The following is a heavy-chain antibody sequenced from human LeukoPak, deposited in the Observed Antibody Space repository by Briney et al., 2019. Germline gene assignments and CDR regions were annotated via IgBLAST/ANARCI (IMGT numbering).Heavy chain of an antibody. CDR3: AKARIIGVGWAQFDS. CDR2: XDGNAHGT. CDR1: GFTFSQFG. D-gene: IGHD2-21*01. J-gene: IGHJ4*02. Sequence: GGSLRLSCATSGFTFSQFGMTWVRQPPGKGLEWVASXDGNAHGTYFADSVKGRCTISSDNSKNTVYLQMNSLRADDTAIYYCAKARIIGVGWAQFDSWGQGSLVTVSS. V-gene: IGHV3-23*01.